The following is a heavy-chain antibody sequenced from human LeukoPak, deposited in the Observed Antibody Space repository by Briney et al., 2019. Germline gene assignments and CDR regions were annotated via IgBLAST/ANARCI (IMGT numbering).Heavy chain of an antibody. CDR2: IYYSGST. V-gene: IGHV4-39*06. CDR1: GGSISSSSYY. J-gene: IGHJ6*03. CDR3: ARLLRYYYYYMDV. D-gene: IGHD2-15*01. Sequence: PSETLSLTCTVSGGSISSSSYYWGWIRQPPGKGLEWIGSIYYSGSTYYNPSLKSRVTISVDTSKNQFPLKLSSVTAADTAVYYCARLLRYYYYYMDVWGKGTTVTVSS.